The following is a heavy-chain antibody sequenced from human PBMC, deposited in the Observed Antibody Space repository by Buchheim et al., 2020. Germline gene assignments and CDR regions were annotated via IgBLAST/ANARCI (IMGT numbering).Heavy chain of an antibody. CDR1: GASDISGNYY. CDR2: IHYTGVT. CDR3: VRQHVEDTSGYPADY. V-gene: IGHV4-39*01. J-gene: IGHJ4*02. D-gene: IGHD3-22*01. Sequence: QLQLQESGPGLVKPSETLSLTCSVSGASDISGNYYWGWMRQPPGKGLEWIGSIHYTGVTYYNPSLKSRVTISGDKSKKQFLLNMRSVTAADTAMYYCVRQHVEDTSGYPADYWGQGTL.